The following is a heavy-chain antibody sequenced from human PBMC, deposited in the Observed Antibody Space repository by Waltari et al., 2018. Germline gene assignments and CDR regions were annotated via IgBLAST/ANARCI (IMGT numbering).Heavy chain of an antibody. V-gene: IGHV3-74*01. Sequence: EEQLVESGGGLVQPGGSLRLSCVASGSIFSNYWMHWVRQVPGKGLVWVSRISEDGSVANYADSVQGRFTVSRDNARNTLYLQMDSLRVEDTAVYYCARHLPYWGQGTLVTVSS. CDR2: ISEDGSVA. CDR1: GSIFSNYW. CDR3: ARHLPY. J-gene: IGHJ4*02.